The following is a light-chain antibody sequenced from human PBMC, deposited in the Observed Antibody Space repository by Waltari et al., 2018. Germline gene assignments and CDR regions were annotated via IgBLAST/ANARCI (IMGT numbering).Light chain of an antibody. J-gene: IGKJ4*01. CDR2: AAS. V-gene: IGKV3-11*01. Sequence: EIVFTQSPATLSLSPGERATLSCRASQSVSSYFAWYQQKPGQAPRLLIYAASNRATGIPARFSGSGSGTDFTLTISSLEPEDFAVYYWQQRSNWLTFGGGTKVEIK. CDR1: QSVSSY. CDR3: QQRSNWLT.